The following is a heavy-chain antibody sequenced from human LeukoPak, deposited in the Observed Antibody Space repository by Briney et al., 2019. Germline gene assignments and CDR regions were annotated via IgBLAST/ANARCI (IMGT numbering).Heavy chain of an antibody. CDR2: ISDSGVST. D-gene: IGHD6-6*01. J-gene: IGHJ4*02. V-gene: IGHV3-23*01. Sequence: PGGSLRLSCAASGFTLSTYAMRWVRQAPGKGLEWVSGISDSGVSTYYADSVKGRFTISRDNSKNTLYLQMNSLRVEDTAVYYCAKDPTSRSPRPDYSGQGTLVTVSS. CDR3: AKDPTSRSPRPDY. CDR1: GFTLSTYA.